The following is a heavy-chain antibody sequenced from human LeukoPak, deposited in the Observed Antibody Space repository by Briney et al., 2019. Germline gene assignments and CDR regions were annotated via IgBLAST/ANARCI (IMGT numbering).Heavy chain of an antibody. CDR1: GYTFTSYY. Sequence: ASVKVSCKASGYTFTSYYMHWVRQAPGQGLEWMGITNPSGGSTSYAQKFQGRVTMTRDTSTSTVYMELSSLRSEDTAVYYCARDPHSSSWYYYYYYGMDVWGQGTTVTVSS. CDR2: TNPSGGST. CDR3: ARDPHSSSWYYYYYYGMDV. J-gene: IGHJ6*02. D-gene: IGHD6-13*01. V-gene: IGHV1-46*01.